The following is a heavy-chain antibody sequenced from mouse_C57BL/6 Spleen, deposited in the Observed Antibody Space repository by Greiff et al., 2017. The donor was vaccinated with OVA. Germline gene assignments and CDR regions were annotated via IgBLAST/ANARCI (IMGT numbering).Heavy chain of an antibody. CDR3: AGDCDFYAIDY. CDR1: GYTFTSYT. Sequence: QVQLQQSGAELARPGASVTMSCKASGYTFTSYTMHWVKQRPGQGLEWIGYINPSSGYTKYNQKFKDKATLTADKSSSTAYMQLISLTSEYSAVYYCAGDCDFYAIDYWGQGTSVTVSS. J-gene: IGHJ4*01. V-gene: IGHV1-4*01. CDR2: INPSSGYT.